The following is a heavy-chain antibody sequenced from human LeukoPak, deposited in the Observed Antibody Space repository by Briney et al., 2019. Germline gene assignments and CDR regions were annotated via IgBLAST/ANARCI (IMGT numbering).Heavy chain of an antibody. CDR3: AIGEGDC. CDR1: GFTVSSNY. J-gene: IGHJ4*02. V-gene: IGHV3-53*01. D-gene: IGHD3/OR15-3a*01. Sequence: GGSLRLSCAAFGFTVSSNYMSWVRQAPGKGLEWVSLIYSGGTTYYADSVKGRITISRDNSKNTLFLHMNSLRAEDTAVYYCAIGEGDCWGQGTLVTVSS. CDR2: IYSGGTT.